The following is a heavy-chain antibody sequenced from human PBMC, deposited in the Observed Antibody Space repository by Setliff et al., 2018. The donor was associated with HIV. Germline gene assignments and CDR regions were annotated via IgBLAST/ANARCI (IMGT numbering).Heavy chain of an antibody. D-gene: IGHD6-19*01. CDR2: INHSGST. V-gene: IGHV4-34*01. Sequence: PSETLSLTCAVYGGSFSGFYWNWIRQPPGKGLEWIGEINHSGSTNYNPSLKSRVTISVDTSKNQFSLRLSSVIAAATAVYYCARGPPGSSIGWYVGYWGQGTLVTVSS. CDR3: ARGPPGSSIGWYVGY. J-gene: IGHJ4*02. CDR1: GGSFSGFY.